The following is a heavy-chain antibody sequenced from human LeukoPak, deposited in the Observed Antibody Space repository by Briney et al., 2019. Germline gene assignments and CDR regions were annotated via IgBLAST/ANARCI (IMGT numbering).Heavy chain of an antibody. Sequence: TGGSLTLSRAASGFTFSSYWMAWVRQSPGKGLEWVANIKQDGGEKYYVDSVKGRFTISRDNAKDSLYLQMNSLRAEDTAVYYCARDKVVGATNFDYWGQGTLVTVSS. CDR3: ARDKVVGATNFDY. CDR1: GFTFSSYW. CDR2: IKQDGGEK. D-gene: IGHD1-26*01. V-gene: IGHV3-7*01. J-gene: IGHJ4*02.